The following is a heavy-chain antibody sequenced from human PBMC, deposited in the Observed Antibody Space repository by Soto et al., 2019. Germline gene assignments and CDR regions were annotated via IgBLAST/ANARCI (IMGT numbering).Heavy chain of an antibody. CDR1: GFTFSDYY. D-gene: IGHD4-17*01. CDR3: ARDPLGGDYGAPYFDY. CDR2: ISSSGSTI. V-gene: IGHV3-11*01. J-gene: IGHJ4*02. Sequence: GGSLRLSCAASGFTFSDYYMSWIRQAPGKGLEWVSYISSSGSTIYYADSVKGRFTISRDNAKNSLYLQMNGLRAEDTAVYYCARDPLGGDYGAPYFDYWGQGTLVTVSS.